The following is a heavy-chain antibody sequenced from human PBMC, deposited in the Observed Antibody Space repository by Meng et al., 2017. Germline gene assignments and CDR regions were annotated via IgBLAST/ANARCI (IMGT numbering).Heavy chain of an antibody. V-gene: IGHV1-69*01. CDR1: GGTFSSYA. J-gene: IGHJ5*02. CDR3: AREIAAAYCGGDCYL. CDR2: IIPIFGTA. Sequence: GQRVQSGAVVKKPGSSVKVSCKASGGTFSSYAISWVRQAPGQGLEWMGGIIPIFGTANYAQKFQGRVTITADESTSTAYMELSSLRSEDTAVYYCAREIAAAYCGGDCYLWGQGTLVTVSS. D-gene: IGHD2-21*02.